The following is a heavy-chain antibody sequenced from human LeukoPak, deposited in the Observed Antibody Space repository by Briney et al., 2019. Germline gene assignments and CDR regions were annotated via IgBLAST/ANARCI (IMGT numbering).Heavy chain of an antibody. CDR3: AREGDIVVVPAAMDPHYMDV. CDR2: INATSGIT. D-gene: IGHD2-2*01. Sequence: ASVSVSCKASGYTFTSYYMHWVRQAPGQGLEWMGIINATSGITTYAQKFQGRVTMTRDMSTSTVYMELSSLRSEDTAVYYCAREGDIVVVPAAMDPHYMDVWGKGTTVTVSS. V-gene: IGHV1-46*01. CDR1: GYTFTSYY. J-gene: IGHJ6*03.